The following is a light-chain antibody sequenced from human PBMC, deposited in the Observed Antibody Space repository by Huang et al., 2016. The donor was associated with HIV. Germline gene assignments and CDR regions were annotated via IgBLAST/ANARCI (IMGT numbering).Light chain of an antibody. J-gene: IGKJ2*01. Sequence: DIQMTQSPSSLSASVGGRVTITCRASQSITTYLNWYQQKPGKAPKLLIYAASSLQSGVPSRFSGSGSGTDFTLTISSLQREDFATYYCLQSYSSYTFGQGTKLEIK. CDR3: LQSYSSYT. CDR1: QSITTY. CDR2: AAS. V-gene: IGKV1-39*01.